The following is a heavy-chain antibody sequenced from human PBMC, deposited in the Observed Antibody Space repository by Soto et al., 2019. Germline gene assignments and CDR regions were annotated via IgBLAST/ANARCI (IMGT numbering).Heavy chain of an antibody. CDR1: GGSISSYY. V-gene: IGHV4-59*01. CDR2: IYYSGST. D-gene: IGHD3-16*01. CDR3: ARGRGSDY. Sequence: LSLTCTVSGGSISSYYWSWIRQPPGKGLEWIGYIYYSGSTNYNPSLKSRVTISVDTSKNQFSLKLSSVTAADTAVYYCARGRGSDYWGQGTLVTVSS. J-gene: IGHJ4*02.